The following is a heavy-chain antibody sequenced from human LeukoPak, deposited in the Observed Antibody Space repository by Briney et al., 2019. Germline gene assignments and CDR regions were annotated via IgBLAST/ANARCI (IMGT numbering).Heavy chain of an antibody. CDR2: IKQDGSEK. Sequence: PGGSLRLSCAASGFTFSSYWMSWVRQAPGKGLEWVANIKQDGSEKYYVDSVKGRFTISRDNAKNSLYLQMNSLRAEDTAVYYCARVASYDFWSGYTKQYYFDYWGQGTLVTVSS. CDR3: ARVASYDFWSGYTKQYYFDY. D-gene: IGHD3-3*01. V-gene: IGHV3-7*01. CDR1: GFTFSSYW. J-gene: IGHJ4*02.